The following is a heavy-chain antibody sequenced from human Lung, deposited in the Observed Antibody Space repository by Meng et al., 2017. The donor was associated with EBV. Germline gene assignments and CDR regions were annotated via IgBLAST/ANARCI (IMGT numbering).Heavy chain of an antibody. J-gene: IGHJ4*02. CDR1: GYTFTSYY. Sequence: QVQLVQSGAEVKKPXXSVKVXCKASGYTFTSYYIHWVRQAPGQGLEWMGIINPSTGTTTYAQNLQGRVTMTRDTSTSTVYMELRSLTSEDTAVYYCARDRNYVHHFDYWGQGTLGTVSS. V-gene: IGHV1-46*04. CDR3: ARDRNYVHHFDY. CDR2: INPSTGTT. D-gene: IGHD1-7*01.